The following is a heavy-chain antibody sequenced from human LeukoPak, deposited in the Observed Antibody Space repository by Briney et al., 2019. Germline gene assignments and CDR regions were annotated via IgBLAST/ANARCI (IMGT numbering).Heavy chain of an antibody. D-gene: IGHD4-17*01. Sequence: HPGGSLRLSCAASGFTFINYNMNWVRQAPGKGLEWVSYIRSNSSTISYADSVKGRFTISRDNAKNSLYLQMNSLRAEDTAVYYCASLYGEILDYWGQGTLVTVSS. CDR2: IRSNSSTI. CDR1: GFTFINYN. V-gene: IGHV3-48*01. J-gene: IGHJ4*02. CDR3: ASLYGEILDY.